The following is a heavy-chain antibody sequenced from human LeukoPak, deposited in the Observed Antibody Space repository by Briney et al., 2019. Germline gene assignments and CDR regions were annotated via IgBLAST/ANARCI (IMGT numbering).Heavy chain of an antibody. CDR1: GYSFTSYW. CDR2: IYPGDSDT. D-gene: IGHD6-19*01. J-gene: IGHJ3*02. V-gene: IGHV5-51*01. Sequence: GESLKISCKGSGYSFTSYWIGWVRQMPGKGLEWMGIIYPGDSDTRYSPSFQGQVTISADKSISTAYLQWSSLKASDTAMYYCARAGSSGWYWDAFDIWGQGTMVTVSP. CDR3: ARAGSSGWYWDAFDI.